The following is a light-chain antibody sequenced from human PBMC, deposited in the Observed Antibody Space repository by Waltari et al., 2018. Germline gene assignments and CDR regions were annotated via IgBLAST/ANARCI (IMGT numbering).Light chain of an antibody. CDR1: KGISSA. V-gene: IGKV1D-13*01. Sequence: AIQLTQPPSSLSASVGDRLPITCRASKGISSALAWYQQKPGKAPKLLIYDASSLESGVPSRFSGSGSGTDFTLTISSLQPEDFAAYYCQQFNNYPYTFGQGTKLEI. CDR3: QQFNNYPYT. CDR2: DAS. J-gene: IGKJ2*01.